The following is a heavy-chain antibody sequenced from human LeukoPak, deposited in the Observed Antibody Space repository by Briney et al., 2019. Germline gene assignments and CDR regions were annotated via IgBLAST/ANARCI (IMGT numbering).Heavy chain of an antibody. Sequence: GGSLRLSCALSGFTLSIDGMHWVRPAPGEWLGWVAVILYDVSNKYYADSVKGRLTISRHHSKNTLYLHMNNLRAEDTAVYYCAKAYYDFWSGYYVPGWFDPWGEGTLVTVSS. CDR3: AKAYYDFWSGYYVPGWFDP. V-gene: IGHV3-30*18. CDR1: GFTLSIDG. J-gene: IGHJ5*02. CDR2: ILYDVSNK. D-gene: IGHD3-3*01.